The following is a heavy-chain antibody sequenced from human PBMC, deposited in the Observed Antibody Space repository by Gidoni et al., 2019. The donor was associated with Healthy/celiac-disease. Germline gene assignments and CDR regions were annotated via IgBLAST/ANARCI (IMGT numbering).Heavy chain of an antibody. J-gene: IGHJ4*02. CDR3: AKGAYDLLIFDY. Sequence: ADSVKGRFTISRDNSKNTLYLQMNSLRAEDTAVYYCAKGAYDLLIFDYWGQGTLVTVSS. V-gene: IGHV3-23*01. D-gene: IGHD5-12*01.